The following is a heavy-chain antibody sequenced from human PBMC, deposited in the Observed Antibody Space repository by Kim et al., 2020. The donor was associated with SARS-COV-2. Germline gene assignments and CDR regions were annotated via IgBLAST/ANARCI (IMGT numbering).Heavy chain of an antibody. CDR1: GYSFTSYW. Sequence: GESLKISCKGSGYSFTSYWIGWVRQMPGKGLEWMGIIYPGDSDTRYSPSFQGQVTISADKSISTAYLQWSSLKASDTAMYYCARHAMGGLKVTQIDYWGQGTLVTVSS. CDR3: ARHAMGGLKVTQIDY. CDR2: IYPGDSDT. J-gene: IGHJ4*02. V-gene: IGHV5-51*01. D-gene: IGHD2-2*01.